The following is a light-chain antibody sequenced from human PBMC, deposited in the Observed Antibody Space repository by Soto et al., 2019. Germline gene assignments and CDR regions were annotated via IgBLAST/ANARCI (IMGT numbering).Light chain of an antibody. J-gene: IGLJ1*01. CDR2: GNI. CDR3: QSYDSTLSARYV. V-gene: IGLV1-40*01. Sequence: QSVLTQPPSVSGAPGKRATISCLGGSPNLGAGYDVHWYQQRPGTAPKLLIFGNINRPSGVPDRFSGSKSGTSASLAITGLQAEDEGDYYCQSYDSTLSARYVFGTGTKLTVL. CDR1: SPNLGAGYD.